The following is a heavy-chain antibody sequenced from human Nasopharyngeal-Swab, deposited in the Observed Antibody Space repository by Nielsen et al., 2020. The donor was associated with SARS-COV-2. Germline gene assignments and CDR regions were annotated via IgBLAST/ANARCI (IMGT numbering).Heavy chain of an antibody. J-gene: IGHJ6*02. D-gene: IGHD2-2*01. CDR2: INHSGST. V-gene: IGHV4-34*01. CDR1: GGSFSGYY. Sequence: SETLSLTCTVYGGSFSGYYWSWIRQLPGKGLDWIGEINHSGSTKYNPSLKSQVNISVDTSKNQFSLKVSSVTAADTAVYYCARGGYYCSSTSCYYYSGYYYGMDVWGQGTTVTVSS. CDR3: ARGGYYCSSTSCYYYSGYYYGMDV.